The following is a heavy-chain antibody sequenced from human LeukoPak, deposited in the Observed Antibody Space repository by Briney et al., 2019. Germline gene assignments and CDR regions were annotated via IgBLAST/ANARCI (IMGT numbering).Heavy chain of an antibody. CDR3: AKSGYDSSGYPWYFDL. Sequence: ASVKVSCKASGYTFTGYYMHRVRQAPGQGLEWMGWINPNSGGTNYAQKFQGRVTMTRDTSISTAYMELSRLRSDDTAVYYCAKSGYDSSGYPWYFDLWGRGTLVTVSS. V-gene: IGHV1-2*02. CDR2: INPNSGGT. D-gene: IGHD3-22*01. CDR1: GYTFTGYY. J-gene: IGHJ2*01.